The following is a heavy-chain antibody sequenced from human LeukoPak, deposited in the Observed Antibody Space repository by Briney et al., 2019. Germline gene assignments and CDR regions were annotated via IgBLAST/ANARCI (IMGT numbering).Heavy chain of an antibody. CDR3: AKVPAGSGSYLGPYYYYMDV. Sequence: GGSLRLSCAASGFTLSRYSMNWVRQAPGKGLEWVSSISSSSSYIYYADSVKGRFTISRDNSKNTLYLQMNSLRAEDTAVYYCAKVPAGSGSYLGPYYYYMDVWGKGTTVTISS. D-gene: IGHD3-10*01. CDR1: GFTLSRYS. V-gene: IGHV3-21*01. J-gene: IGHJ6*03. CDR2: ISSSSSYI.